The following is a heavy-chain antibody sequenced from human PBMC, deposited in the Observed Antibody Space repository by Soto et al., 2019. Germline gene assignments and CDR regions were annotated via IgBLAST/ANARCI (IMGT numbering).Heavy chain of an antibody. D-gene: IGHD3-3*01. CDR3: ARDFGSFVFGSGSSLDYYYGIDV. Sequence: PSETLSLTCTVSGGSISSGDYYWSWIRQPPGKGLEWIGYIYYSGSTYYNPSLKSRVTISVDTSKNQFSLKLSSVTAADTAVYYCARDFGSFVFGSGSSLDYYYGIDVWGQGTTVTGSS. CDR2: IYYSGST. V-gene: IGHV4-30-4*01. CDR1: GGSISSGDYY. J-gene: IGHJ6*02.